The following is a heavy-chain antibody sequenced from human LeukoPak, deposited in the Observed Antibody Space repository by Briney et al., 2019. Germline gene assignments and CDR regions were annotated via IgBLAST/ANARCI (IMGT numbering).Heavy chain of an antibody. CDR3: ARVDYGDYVLDYYYYMDV. Sequence: PGGSLRLSCAASGFTFSSYAMHWVRQAPDKGLEWVAVISYDGSNKYYADSVKGRFTISRDNSKNSLYLQMNSLRAEDTALYYCARVDYGDYVLDYYYYMDVWGKGTTVTVPS. CDR2: ISYDGSNK. CDR1: GFTFSSYA. V-gene: IGHV3-30*04. J-gene: IGHJ6*03. D-gene: IGHD4-17*01.